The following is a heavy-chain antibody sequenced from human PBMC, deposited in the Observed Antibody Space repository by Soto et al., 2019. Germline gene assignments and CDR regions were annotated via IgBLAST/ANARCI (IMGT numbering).Heavy chain of an antibody. V-gene: IGHV1-2*04. D-gene: IGHD6-19*01. CDR3: ARDQGLAYWFDP. J-gene: IGHJ5*02. CDR2: INPNSGGT. CDR1: GYTFTGYY. Sequence: GASVKVSCKASGYTFTGYYMHWVRQAPGQGLEWMGWINPNSGGTNYAQKFQGWVTMTRDTSISSAYMELSRLRSEDTAVYYCARDQGLAYWFDPWGQGTLVTVSS.